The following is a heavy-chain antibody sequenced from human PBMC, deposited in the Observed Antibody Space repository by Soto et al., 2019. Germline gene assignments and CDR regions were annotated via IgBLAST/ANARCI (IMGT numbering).Heavy chain of an antibody. CDR2: IYYSGST. Sequence: KASETLSLTCTVSGGSISSYYWSWIRQPPGKGLEWIGYIYYSGSTNYNPSLKSRVTISVDTSKNQFSLKLSSVTAADTAVYYCARYDYDYVWGSGGLFDYWGQETLVTVSS. J-gene: IGHJ4*02. CDR1: GGSISSYY. CDR3: ARYDYDYVWGSGGLFDY. V-gene: IGHV4-59*01. D-gene: IGHD3-16*01.